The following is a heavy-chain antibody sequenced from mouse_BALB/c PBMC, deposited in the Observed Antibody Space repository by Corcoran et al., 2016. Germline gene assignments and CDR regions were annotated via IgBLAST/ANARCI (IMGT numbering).Heavy chain of an antibody. CDR2: IDPANGNT. D-gene: IGHD3-2*01. J-gene: IGHJ3*01. V-gene: IGHV14-3*02. CDR1: GFNIKDTY. CDR3: ARGRGQLGLFAY. Sequence: EVQLQQSGAELVKPGASVKLSCTASGFNIKDTYMHWVKQRPEQGLEWIGRIDPANGNTKYDPKFQGKATITADTSSNTAYLQLSSLTSEDTAGYYWARGRGQLGLFAYWGQGTLVTVSA.